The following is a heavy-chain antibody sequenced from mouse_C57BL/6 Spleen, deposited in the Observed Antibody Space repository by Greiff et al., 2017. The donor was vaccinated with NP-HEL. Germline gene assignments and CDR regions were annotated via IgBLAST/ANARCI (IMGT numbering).Heavy chain of an antibody. Sequence: VQLQQSGAELVRPGASVTLSCKASGYTFTDYEMHWVKQTPVHGLEWIGAIDPETGGTAYNQKFKGKAILTVDKSSSTAYMQLSSLTSEDSAVYYCARGGNSAWFAYWGQGTLVTVSA. CDR1: GYTFTDYE. CDR2: IDPETGGT. D-gene: IGHD2-1*01. V-gene: IGHV1-15*01. CDR3: ARGGNSAWFAY. J-gene: IGHJ3*01.